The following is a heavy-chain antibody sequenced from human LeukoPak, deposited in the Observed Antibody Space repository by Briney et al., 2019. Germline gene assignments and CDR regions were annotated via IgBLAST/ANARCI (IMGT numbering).Heavy chain of an antibody. CDR1: GFTVSSNY. Sequence: PGGSLRLSCAASGFTVSSNYMSWVRQAPGKGLEWVSAISGSGGSTYYADSVKGRFTISRDNSKNTLYLQMNSLRAEDTAVYYCAKGSGYDSSGYFSYWGQGTLVTVSS. CDR3: AKGSGYDSSGYFSY. D-gene: IGHD3-22*01. V-gene: IGHV3-23*01. J-gene: IGHJ4*02. CDR2: ISGSGGST.